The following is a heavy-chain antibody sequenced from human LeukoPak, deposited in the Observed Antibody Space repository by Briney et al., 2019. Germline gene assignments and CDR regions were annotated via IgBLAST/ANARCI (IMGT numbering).Heavy chain of an antibody. J-gene: IGHJ4*02. D-gene: IGHD3-10*01. Sequence: GASLRLSCTASGFPFSTYTMSWVRQAPGEGLKWVSGIPPSGVTYYADSVKGRFTISRDNSKNTLYLQMNSLRADDTAVYYCAKDRIYADGLWDFDYWGQGTLVTVSS. CDR1: GFPFSTYT. CDR2: IPPSGVT. CDR3: AKDRIYADGLWDFDY. V-gene: IGHV3-23*01.